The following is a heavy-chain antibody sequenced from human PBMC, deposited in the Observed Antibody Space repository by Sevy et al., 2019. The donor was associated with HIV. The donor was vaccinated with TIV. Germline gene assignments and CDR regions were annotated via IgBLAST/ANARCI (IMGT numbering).Heavy chain of an antibody. V-gene: IGHV3-30*09. D-gene: IGHD1-1*01. CDR3: ALERLSSDVAEYFQN. CDR2: VSYDGSNT. Sequence: GGSLRLSCAASGFTSRSFSMHWVRQAPGKWLEWVTTVSYDGSNTYYADSVKGRFAVFRDNSRNLLNLQMNNLRPEDTAVYYCALERLSSDVAEYFQNWGQGTPVTVSS. J-gene: IGHJ1*01. CDR1: GFTSRSFS.